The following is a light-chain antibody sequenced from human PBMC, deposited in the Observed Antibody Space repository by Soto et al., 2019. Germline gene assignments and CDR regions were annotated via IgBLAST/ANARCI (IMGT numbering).Light chain of an antibody. V-gene: IGLV2-14*01. CDR1: SSDDGSYDH. J-gene: IGLJ1*01. CDR3: ISYTGSSTSYV. CDR2: EVS. Sequence: QSVLTQPASVSGSPGQSITISCSGTSSDDGSYDHVAWYQQFPGKTPKLILYEVSRRPSGVSNRFSGSKSGNTASLTIFGLQAEDESDYYCISYTGSSTSYVFGTGTKLTGL.